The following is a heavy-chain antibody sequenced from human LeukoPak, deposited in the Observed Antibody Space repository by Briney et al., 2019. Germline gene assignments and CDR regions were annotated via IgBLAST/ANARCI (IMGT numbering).Heavy chain of an antibody. CDR3: AGDPDSSGWYVDY. D-gene: IGHD6-19*01. V-gene: IGHV3-9*01. CDR1: GFTFDDYA. CDR2: ISWNSGSI. J-gene: IGHJ4*02. Sequence: GGSLRLSCAASGFTFDDYAMHWVRQAPGKGLEWVSGISWNSGSIGYADSVKGRFTISRDNAKNSLYLQMNSLRAEDTAVYYCAGDPDSSGWYVDYWGQGTLVTVSS.